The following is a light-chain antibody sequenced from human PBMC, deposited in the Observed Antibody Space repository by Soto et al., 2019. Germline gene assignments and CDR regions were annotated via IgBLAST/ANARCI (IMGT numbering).Light chain of an antibody. CDR3: SSNAGSNNLV. V-gene: IGLV2-8*01. CDR1: SSDVGGYNY. CDR2: EVS. J-gene: IGLJ2*01. Sequence: QSVLTQPPSASGSPGQSVTISCTGTSSDVGGYNYVSWYQQHPGKAPKVMIYEVSKRPSGVPDHFSGSKSGNTASLTVSGLQAEDEADYYCSSNAGSNNLVFGGGTKLTVL.